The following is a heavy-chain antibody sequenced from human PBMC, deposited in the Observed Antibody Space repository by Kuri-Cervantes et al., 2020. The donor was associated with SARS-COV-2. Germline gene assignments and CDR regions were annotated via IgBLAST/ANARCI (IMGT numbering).Heavy chain of an antibody. J-gene: IGHJ6*02. CDR3: AKGSLTGPYYYGMDV. V-gene: IGHV3-21*04. Sequence: GESLKISCAASGFTFSGHWIHWVRQAPGKGLVWVSSISSSSSYIYYADSVKGRFTISRDNSKNTLYLQMNSLRAEDTAVYYCAKGSLTGPYYYGMDVWGQGTTVTVSS. CDR1: GFTFSGHW. D-gene: IGHD1-20*01. CDR2: ISSSSSYI.